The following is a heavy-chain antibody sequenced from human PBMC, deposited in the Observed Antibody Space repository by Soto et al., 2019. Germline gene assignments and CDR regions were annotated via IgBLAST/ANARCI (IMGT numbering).Heavy chain of an antibody. V-gene: IGHV3-30*18. J-gene: IGHJ4*02. Sequence: GGSLRLSCAASGFTFNTYGMHWVRQAPGKGLEWVAVISYDGSDKFYADSVKGRFTISRDNSKNTLYLQMSSLRPEDTAIYYCAKSPNFFCSSANCYRYYFDYWSQGTLVTVSS. D-gene: IGHD2-2*02. CDR2: ISYDGSDK. CDR1: GFTFNTYG. CDR3: AKSPNFFCSSANCYRYYFDY.